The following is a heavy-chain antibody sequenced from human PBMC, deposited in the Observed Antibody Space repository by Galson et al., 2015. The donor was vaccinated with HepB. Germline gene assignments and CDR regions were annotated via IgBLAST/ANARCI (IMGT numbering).Heavy chain of an antibody. Sequence: ETLSLTCAVSGDSISNDRWWSWVRQPPGEGLEWIGEAYHSGGTNYRPSLKSRVTISVDKSKNQFSLKLTSVTAADTAVYYCARAKESRGYFDYWGQGTPVTVSS. D-gene: IGHD3-10*01. CDR3: ARAKESRGYFDY. CDR2: AYHSGGT. J-gene: IGHJ4*02. V-gene: IGHV4-4*02. CDR1: GDSISNDRW.